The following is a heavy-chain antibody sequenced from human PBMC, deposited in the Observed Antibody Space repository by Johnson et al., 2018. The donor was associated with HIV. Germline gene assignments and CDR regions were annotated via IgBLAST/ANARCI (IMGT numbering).Heavy chain of an antibody. D-gene: IGHD4-11*01. CDR2: IKQDGSDT. Sequence: VQLVESGGGLVQPGGSLRLSCAASGFTFSSYWMSWVRQAPGKGLEWVANIKQDGSDTYYPGSVKGRFNTSRENAKNSLYLQMNSLRAGDTAVYYCARRSIRSDGFDIWGQGTMVTVSS. J-gene: IGHJ3*02. CDR1: GFTFSSYW. V-gene: IGHV3-7*02. CDR3: ARRSIRSDGFDI.